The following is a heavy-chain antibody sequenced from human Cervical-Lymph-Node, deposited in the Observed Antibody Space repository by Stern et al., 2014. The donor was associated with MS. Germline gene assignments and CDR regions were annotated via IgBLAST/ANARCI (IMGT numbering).Heavy chain of an antibody. D-gene: IGHD3-22*01. CDR3: AKDRGMIVVVTYSLDS. CDR2: ISYDGSNA. J-gene: IGHJ4*02. CDR1: GFSFSSYG. V-gene: IGHV3-30*18. Sequence: QMQLVQSGGGVVQPGRSLRLSCVASGFSFSSYGMHWVRQAPGKGLEWVAVISYDGSNAYYADSVKGRFTISRDNSKNTLYLQLNSLRAEDTAVYYCAKDRGMIVVVTYSLDSWGQGTLVTVSS.